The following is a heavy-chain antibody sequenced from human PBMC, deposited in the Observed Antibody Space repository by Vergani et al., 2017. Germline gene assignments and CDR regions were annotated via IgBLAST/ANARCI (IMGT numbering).Heavy chain of an antibody. CDR1: GFTFSDYY. J-gene: IGHJ4*02. Sequence: VQLVESGGGLVKPGGSLRISCAASGFTFSDYYMSWIRQAPGKGLEWVSYISSSSSYTNYADSVKGRFSISRDNAKNSLYLQMNSLRVEDTAAYYCARMDRQQPPGGWGQGTLVTVSS. D-gene: IGHD6-13*01. V-gene: IGHV3-11*06. CDR2: ISSSSSYT. CDR3: ARMDRQQPPGG.